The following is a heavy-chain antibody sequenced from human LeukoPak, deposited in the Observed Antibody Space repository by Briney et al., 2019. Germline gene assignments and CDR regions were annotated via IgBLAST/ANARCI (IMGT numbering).Heavy chain of an antibody. CDR1: GGSISSYY. J-gene: IGHJ4*02. Sequence: ETLSLTCTVSGGSISSYYWSWIRQPPGKGLEWIGYIYYSGSTNYNPSLKSRVTISVDTSKNQFSLKLSSVTAAYTAVYYCAGRQEYYGSGSEFDYWGQGTLVTVSS. V-gene: IGHV4-59*12. D-gene: IGHD3-10*01. CDR3: AGRQEYYGSGSEFDY. CDR2: IYYSGST.